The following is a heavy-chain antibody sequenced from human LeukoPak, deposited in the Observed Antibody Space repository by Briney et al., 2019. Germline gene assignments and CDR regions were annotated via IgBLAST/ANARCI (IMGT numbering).Heavy chain of an antibody. CDR1: GGSISNYY. Sequence: SETLSLTCTVSGGSISNYYWSWIRQPPGKGLEWIGYTYYSGSTNYNPSLKSRVTISVDTAKNQFSLRLSSVTAADTAVYYCTRHLYYDSSGLSFDYWGQGTLVTVCS. CDR2: TYYSGST. V-gene: IGHV4-59*08. CDR3: TRHLYYDSSGLSFDY. D-gene: IGHD3-22*01. J-gene: IGHJ4*02.